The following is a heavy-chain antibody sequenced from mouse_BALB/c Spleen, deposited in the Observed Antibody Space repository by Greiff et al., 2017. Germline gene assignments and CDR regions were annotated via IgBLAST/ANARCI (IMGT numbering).Heavy chain of an antibody. CDR2: ISSGGGST. CDR1: GFAFSSYD. D-gene: IGHD1-1*01. J-gene: IGHJ2*01. Sequence: EVQLVESGGGLVKPGGSLKLSCAASGFAFSSYDMSWVRQTPEKRLEWVAYISSGGGSTYYPDTVKGRFTISRDNAKNTRYLQMSSLKSEDTAMYYCARHVGTTVVADYWGQGTTLTVSS. CDR3: ARHVGTTVVADY. V-gene: IGHV5-12-1*01.